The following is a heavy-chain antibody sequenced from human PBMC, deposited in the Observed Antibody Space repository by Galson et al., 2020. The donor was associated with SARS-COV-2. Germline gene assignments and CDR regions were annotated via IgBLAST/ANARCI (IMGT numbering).Heavy chain of an antibody. CDR2: MSGSGVSI. J-gene: IGHJ6*02. Sequence: GGSLRLSCSASGLTFSSYAMTWVRQPPGKGLEWVSAMSGSGVSIYYADSVKGRLTISRDNSKNTLYLQMNSLRVEDTAVYYCAKGVAFYYYYGMDVWGQGTTVTVSS. V-gene: IGHV3-23*01. CDR1: GLTFSSYA. CDR3: AKGVAFYYYYGMDV.